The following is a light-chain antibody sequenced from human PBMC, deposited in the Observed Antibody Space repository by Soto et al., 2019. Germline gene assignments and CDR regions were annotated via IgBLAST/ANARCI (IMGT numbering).Light chain of an antibody. CDR3: AAWDDSLSGPV. J-gene: IGLJ2*01. CDR2: RNN. CDR1: SSNIGSNY. V-gene: IGLV1-47*01. Sequence: QAVLTQPPSASGTPGQRVTIDCSGSSSNIGSNYVYWYQQLPGTAPKLLIYRNNQRPSGVPDRFSGSKSGTSASLAISGLRSEDEADYYCAAWDDSLSGPVFGGGTKLTVL.